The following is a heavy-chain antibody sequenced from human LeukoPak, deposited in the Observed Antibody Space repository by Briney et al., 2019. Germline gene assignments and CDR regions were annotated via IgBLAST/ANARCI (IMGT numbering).Heavy chain of an antibody. Sequence: GVSLRLSCAASGFTFSNYWMSWVRQAPGKGLEWVANVRQDGSEKKYVDSVKGRFTISRDNAENTLYLQMNNLRAEDTAVYYCARDLMSSGWPGYMDVWGKGTTVTVSS. CDR1: GFTFSNYW. D-gene: IGHD6-19*01. J-gene: IGHJ6*03. CDR3: ARDLMSSGWPGYMDV. V-gene: IGHV3-7*01. CDR2: VRQDGSEK.